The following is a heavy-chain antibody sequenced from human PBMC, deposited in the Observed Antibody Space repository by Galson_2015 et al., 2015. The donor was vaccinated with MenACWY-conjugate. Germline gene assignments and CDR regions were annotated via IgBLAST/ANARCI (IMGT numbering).Heavy chain of an antibody. J-gene: IGHJ3*02. CDR3: ARDSDYGGNLHAFDI. Sequence: SETLSLTCTVSGGSISIYYWSWIRQPPGKGLEWIGYIYYSGSTNYNPSLKSRVTISVDTSKNQFSLKLSSVTAADTAVYYCARDSDYGGNLHAFDIWGQGTMVTVSS. D-gene: IGHD4-23*01. CDR1: GGSISIYY. V-gene: IGHV4-59*01. CDR2: IYYSGST.